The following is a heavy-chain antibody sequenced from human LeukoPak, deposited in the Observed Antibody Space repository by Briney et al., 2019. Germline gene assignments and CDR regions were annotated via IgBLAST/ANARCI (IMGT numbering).Heavy chain of an antibody. CDR1: GGSISSYY. J-gene: IGHJ5*02. CDR2: INHSGST. D-gene: IGHD3-10*01. V-gene: IGHV4-34*01. CDR3: ARHRPDYYGSGSYYKPRTNWFDP. Sequence: SETLSLTCTVSGGSISSYYWSWIRQPPGKGLEWIGEINHSGSTNYNPSLKSRVTISVDTSKNQFSLKLSSVTAADTAVYYCARHRPDYYGSGSYYKPRTNWFDPWGQGTLVTVSS.